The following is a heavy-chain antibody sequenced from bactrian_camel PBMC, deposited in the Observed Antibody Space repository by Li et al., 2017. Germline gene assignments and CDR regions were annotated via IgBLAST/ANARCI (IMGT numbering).Heavy chain of an antibody. CDR2: INSGGDRT. D-gene: IGHD2*01. J-gene: IGHJ4*01. CDR3: SKDRSGSTPTRWDY. V-gene: IGHV3S31*01. Sequence: VQLVESGGGLVQPGGSLSVSCAASGFTFSSYAMSWVRQAPGKGLEWVSGINSGGDRTYYADSVKGRFTISRDNAKNTLYLQLNSLKTEDTAMYYCSKDRSGSTPTRWDYWGQGTQVTVS. CDR1: GFTFSSYA.